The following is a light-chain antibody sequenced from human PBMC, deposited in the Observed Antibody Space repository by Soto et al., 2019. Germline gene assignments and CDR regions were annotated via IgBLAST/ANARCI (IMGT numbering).Light chain of an antibody. CDR1: QSVGNF. Sequence: EIVLSQSPATLSLSPGERATLSCRASQSVGNFLAWYQHRPGQAPRLLILNASTRATGIPPRFSGSGSGTDFTLTISSLEPEDFAVYYCQQRSNWPLTFGPGTKVDIK. CDR3: QQRSNWPLT. J-gene: IGKJ3*01. CDR2: NAS. V-gene: IGKV3-11*01.